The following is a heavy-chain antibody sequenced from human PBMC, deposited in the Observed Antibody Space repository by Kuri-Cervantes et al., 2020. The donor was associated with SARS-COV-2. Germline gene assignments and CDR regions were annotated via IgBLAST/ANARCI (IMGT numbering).Heavy chain of an antibody. CDR1: GFTFSSYW. D-gene: IGHD3-3*01. Sequence: GGSLRLSCAASGFTFSSYWMSWVRQAPGKGLEWVANIKEDGSEKNYVDSVKGRFTISRDNAKNSLYLQMNSLKTEDTAVYYCTTDPQYYDFWSGYYYYGMDVWGQGTTVTVSS. V-gene: IGHV3-7*05. J-gene: IGHJ6*02. CDR2: IKEDGSEK. CDR3: TTDPQYYDFWSGYYYYGMDV.